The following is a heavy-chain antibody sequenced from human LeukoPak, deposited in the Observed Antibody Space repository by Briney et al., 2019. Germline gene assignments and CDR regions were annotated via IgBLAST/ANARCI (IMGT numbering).Heavy chain of an antibody. J-gene: IGHJ3*02. D-gene: IGHD3-22*01. CDR1: GYTLTELS. CDR2: FDPEDGET. V-gene: IGHV1-24*01. Sequence: GASVKVSCKVSGYTLTELSMHWVRQAPGEGLEWMGGFDPEDGETIYAQKFQGRVTMTEDTSTDTAYMELSSLGSEDTAVYYCATSSWTHYYDSSGYYSHDAFDIWGQGTMVTVSS. CDR3: ATSSWTHYYDSSGYYSHDAFDI.